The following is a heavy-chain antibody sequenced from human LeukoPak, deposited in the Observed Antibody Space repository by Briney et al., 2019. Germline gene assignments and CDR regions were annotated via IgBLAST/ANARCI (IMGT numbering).Heavy chain of an antibody. CDR1: GGSISSYY. Sequence: PSQTLSVTYTGPGGSISSYYCSWIRQPSWKGLEWIGGIYTSGSTNYNPSLKSRVTMAVDTSKNQFSLKLSSVTAADTAVYYCARGITGTTGANYYYYHMDVWGKGTTVTVSS. CDR3: ARGITGTTGANYYYYHMDV. J-gene: IGHJ6*03. CDR2: IYTSGST. V-gene: IGHV4-4*07. D-gene: IGHD1-7*01.